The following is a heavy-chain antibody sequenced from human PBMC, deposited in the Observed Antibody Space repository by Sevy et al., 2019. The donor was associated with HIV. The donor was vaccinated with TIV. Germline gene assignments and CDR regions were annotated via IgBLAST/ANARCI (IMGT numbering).Heavy chain of an antibody. J-gene: IGHJ6*02. CDR3: ARDRYYDASGYYYYYYVLDV. CDR1: EFSVTDNY. V-gene: IGHV3-66*01. CDR2: IYSGGST. D-gene: IGHD3-22*01. Sequence: GGSLRLSCAASEFSVTDNYMSWVRQAPGKGLEWVSTIYSGGSTFYADSVKGRFTISRDNSKNTLYLHMNSLRAEDTAVYYCARDRYYDASGYYYYYYVLDVWGQGTTVTVSS.